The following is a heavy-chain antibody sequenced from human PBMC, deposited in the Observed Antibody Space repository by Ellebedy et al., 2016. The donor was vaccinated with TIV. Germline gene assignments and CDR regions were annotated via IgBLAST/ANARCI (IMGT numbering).Heavy chain of an antibody. CDR3: TRLTGPRYFAF. CDR1: GGSISSPSFH. D-gene: IGHD1-1*01. J-gene: IGHJ4*02. V-gene: IGHV4-39*01. CDR2: VSYSGSA. Sequence: SETLSLTXSVSGGSISSPSFHWGWVRQPPGQGLEWIGTVSYSGSATYSPSLTSRVTISVDTSKNQLSLKLTSVTAADTASYFCTRLTGPRYFAFWGQGTLVTVSS.